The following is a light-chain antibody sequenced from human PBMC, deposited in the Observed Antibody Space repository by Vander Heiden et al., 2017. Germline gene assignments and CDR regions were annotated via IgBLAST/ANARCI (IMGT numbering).Light chain of an antibody. CDR3: QQYGTSPYT. J-gene: IGKJ2*01. CDR2: AAS. V-gene: IGKV3-20*01. CDR1: QSVSRSH. Sequence: ENVLTQSPGALPLSPGERATLSCRASQSVSRSHLAWYQQKPGQAPRLLIHAASSRATGISDRFSGGGSGTEYTLTISRLEPEDFAVYYCQQYGTSPYTFGQGTKLEIK.